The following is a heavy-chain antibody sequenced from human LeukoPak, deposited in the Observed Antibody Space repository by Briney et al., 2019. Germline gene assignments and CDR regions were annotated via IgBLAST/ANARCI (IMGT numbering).Heavy chain of an antibody. Sequence: ASVKVSCKSSGYTFTSYTMNWVRQAPGQGLEWMGWINTNTGNPTYAQGSTGRFVFSLDTSVSTAYLQISSLKAEDTAVYYCARKKSYLYYYYYMDVWGKGTTVTVSS. CDR2: INTNTGNP. D-gene: IGHD2-21*01. V-gene: IGHV7-4-1*02. J-gene: IGHJ6*03. CDR3: ARKKSYLYYYYYMDV. CDR1: GYTFTSYT.